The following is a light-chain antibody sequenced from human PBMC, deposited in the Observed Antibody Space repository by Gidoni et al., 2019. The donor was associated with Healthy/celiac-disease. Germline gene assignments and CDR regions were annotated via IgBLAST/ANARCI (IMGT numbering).Light chain of an antibody. Sequence: SYVLTQPPSLSVSPGQTASITCSGDKLWDKYACWYQQKPGQSPVLVIYQDSKRPSGIPERFSGSNSGNTATLTISGTQAMDEADYYCQAWDSSTVVFGGGTKLTVL. CDR1: KLWDKY. J-gene: IGLJ2*01. CDR2: QDS. V-gene: IGLV3-1*01. CDR3: QAWDSSTVV.